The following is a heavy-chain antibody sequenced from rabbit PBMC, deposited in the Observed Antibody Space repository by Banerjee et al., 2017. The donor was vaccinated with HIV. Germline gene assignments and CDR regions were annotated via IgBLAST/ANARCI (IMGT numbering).Heavy chain of an antibody. CDR3: ARDAGSSFWWDYLHL. J-gene: IGHJ4*01. CDR1: GFSFSGSYW. V-gene: IGHV1S45*01. CDR2: IYAGTSGST. Sequence: QEQLEESGGDLVKPEGSLTLTCTASGFSFSGSYWICWVRQAPGKGLEWIACIYAGTSGSTYYASWAKGRFTISKTSSTTVTLQMTSLTAADTAAYFCARDAGSSFWWDYLHLWGPGTLVTVS. D-gene: IGHD8-1*01.